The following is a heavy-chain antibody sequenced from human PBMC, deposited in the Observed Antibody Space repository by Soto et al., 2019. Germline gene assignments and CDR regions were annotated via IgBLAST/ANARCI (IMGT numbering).Heavy chain of an antibody. V-gene: IGHV3-66*01. CDR1: GFTVSSNY. J-gene: IGHJ6*01. D-gene: IGHD3-10*01. CDR3: AKEGHKVRGVINGMDI. Sequence: GGSLRLSCAASGFTVSSNYMSWVRQAPGKGLEWVSVIYSGGSTYYADSVKGRFTISRDNSKNTLYLQMNSLRAEDTAVYYCAKEGHKVRGVINGMDIWGQETTFTVTS. CDR2: IYSGGST.